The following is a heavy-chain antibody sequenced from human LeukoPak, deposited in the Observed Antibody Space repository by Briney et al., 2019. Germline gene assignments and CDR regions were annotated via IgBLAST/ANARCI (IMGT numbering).Heavy chain of an antibody. Sequence: GESLKISCKGSGYSFTSYWIGWVRQMPGKGLEWMGIIYPGDSDTRYSPSFQGQVTISADKSISTAYLQWSSLKASDTAMYYCARRFSLREWPDYYYYMDVWGKGTTVTVSS. J-gene: IGHJ6*03. D-gene: IGHD3-3*01. V-gene: IGHV5-51*01. CDR1: GYSFTSYW. CDR2: IYPGDSDT. CDR3: ARRFSLREWPDYYYYMDV.